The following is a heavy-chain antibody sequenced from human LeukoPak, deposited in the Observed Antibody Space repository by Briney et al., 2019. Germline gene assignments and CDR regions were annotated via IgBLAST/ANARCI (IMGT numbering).Heavy chain of an antibody. CDR2: ISAYNGNT. V-gene: IGHV1-18*01. D-gene: IGHD1-26*01. J-gene: IGHJ4*02. CDR3: ARDIAVGATGRYFDY. CDR1: GYTFTSYG. Sequence: ASVKVSCKAPGYTFTSYGISWVRQAPGQGLEWMGWISAYNGNTNYAQKLQGRVTMTTDTSTSTAYMELRSLRSDDTAVYYCARDIAVGATGRYFDYWGQGTLVTVSS.